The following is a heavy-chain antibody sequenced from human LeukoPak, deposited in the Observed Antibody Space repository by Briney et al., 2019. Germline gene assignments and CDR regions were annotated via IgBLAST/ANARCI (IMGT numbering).Heavy chain of an antibody. J-gene: IGHJ4*02. Sequence: ASVNVSCKASRYTFPRYGLNWVRQASGHGLEGMGWISAYNGDTIYAQKLQGRVTMTTDTSTSTAYMELRSLRSDDTAVYDCARELGGYCSGGSCFSAPDYWGQGSLVGVCS. CDR1: RYTFPRYG. CDR2: ISAYNGDT. V-gene: IGHV1-18*01. D-gene: IGHD2-15*01. CDR3: ARELGGYCSGGSCFSAPDY.